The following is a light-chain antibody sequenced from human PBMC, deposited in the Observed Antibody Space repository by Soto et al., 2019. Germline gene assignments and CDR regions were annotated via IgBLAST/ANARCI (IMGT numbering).Light chain of an antibody. J-gene: IGKJ5*01. CDR1: QSMSNN. Sequence: EIVMTQSPATLSLSPGERATLSCRASQSMSNNLAWYQQKPGQAPRLLIYDASTRATGIPARFSGTGSETDFTLTISGLQPEDSAIYFCQQYNNWPFSFGQGTRLEIK. CDR3: QQYNNWPFS. V-gene: IGKV3D-15*01. CDR2: DAS.